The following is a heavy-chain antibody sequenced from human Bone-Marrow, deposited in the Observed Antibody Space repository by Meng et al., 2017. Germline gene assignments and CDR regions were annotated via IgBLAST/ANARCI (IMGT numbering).Heavy chain of an antibody. CDR2: IWYDGSNK. D-gene: IGHD2-21*02. CDR1: GFTFSDYY. J-gene: IGHJ6*02. CDR3: ASQYCGGDCYSGNYYYGMDV. V-gene: IGHV3-33*08. Sequence: GESLKISCAASGFTFSDYYMSWIRQAPGKGLEWVAVIWYDGSNKYYADSVKGRFTISRDNSKNTLYLQMNSLRAEDTAVYYCASQYCGGDCYSGNYYYGMDVWGQGTTVTVSS.